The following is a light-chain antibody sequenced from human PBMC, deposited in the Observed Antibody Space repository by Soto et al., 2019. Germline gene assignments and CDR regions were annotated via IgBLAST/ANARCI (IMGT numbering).Light chain of an antibody. CDR3: QQYANLPLT. CDR1: QDISDF. Sequence: DIQMTQSPSSLSASVGDRVTITCQASQDISDFLNWYQQKPGKAPKLLIFDASKLDTGVPSRFSGSGSGTDFTFTISSLQPEDIATYYCQQYANLPLTFGGGTKVDIK. J-gene: IGKJ4*01. CDR2: DAS. V-gene: IGKV1-33*01.